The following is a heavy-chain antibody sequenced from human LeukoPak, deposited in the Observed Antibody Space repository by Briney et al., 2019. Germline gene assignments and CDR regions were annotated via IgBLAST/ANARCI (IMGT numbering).Heavy chain of an antibody. CDR1: GGSISSYY. CDR3: ARGGGYCSSAICYYFDS. Sequence: SETLSLTCTVSGGSISSYYWSWIRQPPGKGLEWIGYIYYSGSTDYNPSLKSPVTISVDTSKNQFSLMLTSVTAADTAVYYCARGGGYCSSAICYYFDSWGQGTLVTASS. D-gene: IGHD2-2*01. J-gene: IGHJ4*02. V-gene: IGHV4-59*01. CDR2: IYYSGST.